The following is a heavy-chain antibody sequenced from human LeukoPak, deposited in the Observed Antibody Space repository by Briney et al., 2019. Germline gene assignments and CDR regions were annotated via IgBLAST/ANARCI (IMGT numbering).Heavy chain of an antibody. J-gene: IGHJ4*02. CDR1: GVSISSYY. D-gene: IGHD5-24*01. CDR2: IYNSGST. Sequence: SETLSLTCTVSGVSISSYYWSWIRQPPGKGLEWIGYIYNSGSTKYNPSLKSRVTISVDTSKNQISLKLSSVTAADTAVYYCARGARAGYNLEPFDNWGQGTLVTVSS. CDR3: ARGARAGYNLEPFDN. V-gene: IGHV4-59*08.